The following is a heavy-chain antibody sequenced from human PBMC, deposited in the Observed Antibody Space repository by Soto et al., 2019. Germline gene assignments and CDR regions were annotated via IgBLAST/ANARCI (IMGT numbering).Heavy chain of an antibody. CDR2: ISYDGSNK. Sequence: QVQLVESGGGVVQPGRSLRLSCAASGFTFSSYAMHWVRQAPGKGLEWVAVISYDGSNKYYADSVKGRFTISRDNSKNTLQLQMNRLRAEDTAGYYCARDREYCSGGSCYGGGNWFDPWGQGTLVTVSS. CDR3: ARDREYCSGGSCYGGGNWFDP. V-gene: IGHV3-30-3*01. CDR1: GFTFSSYA. J-gene: IGHJ5*02. D-gene: IGHD2-15*01.